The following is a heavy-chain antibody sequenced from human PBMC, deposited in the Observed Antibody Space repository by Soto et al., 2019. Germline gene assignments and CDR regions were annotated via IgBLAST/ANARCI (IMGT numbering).Heavy chain of an antibody. D-gene: IGHD6-6*01. J-gene: IGHJ5*02. V-gene: IGHV4-30-4*01. CDR1: GGSISSGDYY. Sequence: QVQLQESGPGLVKPSQTLSLTCTVSGGSISSGDYYWSWIRQPPGKGLEWIGYIYYSGSTYYNPSLKSRVTISVDTSKNQFSLKLSSVTAADTAVYYCARDLAGGSSISDWFDPWGQGTLVTVS. CDR3: ARDLAGGSSISDWFDP. CDR2: IYYSGST.